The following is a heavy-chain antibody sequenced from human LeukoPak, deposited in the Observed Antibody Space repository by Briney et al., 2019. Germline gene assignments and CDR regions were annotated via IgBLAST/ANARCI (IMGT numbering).Heavy chain of an antibody. D-gene: IGHD3-16*01. CDR3: AGFGYYYYYYGVDV. CDR1: GFTFSDYY. J-gene: IGHJ6*02. V-gene: IGHV3-11*01. CDR2: ISSRGTTI. Sequence: GGSLRLSCAASGFTFSDYYMTWIRQAPGKGLEWLSFISSRGTTIYYADSVKGRFTISRDNAKNSLSLQMNSLRAEDTAVYYCAGFGYYYYYYGVDVWGQGTTVTVSS.